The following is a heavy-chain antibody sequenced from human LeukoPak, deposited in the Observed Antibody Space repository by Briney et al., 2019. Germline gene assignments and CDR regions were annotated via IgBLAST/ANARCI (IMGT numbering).Heavy chain of an antibody. CDR3: ARNSIAAAGRYYYYGMDV. CDR1: GFSFSSFA. V-gene: IGHV3-23*01. Sequence: PGGSLRLSCAASGFSFSSFAMTWVRQAPGKGLEWVSTIRSNGATAYNADSVKGRFTISRDNAKNSLYLQMNSLRAEDTAVYYCARNSIAAAGRYYYYGMDVWGQGTTVTVSS. J-gene: IGHJ6*02. D-gene: IGHD6-13*01. CDR2: IRSNGATA.